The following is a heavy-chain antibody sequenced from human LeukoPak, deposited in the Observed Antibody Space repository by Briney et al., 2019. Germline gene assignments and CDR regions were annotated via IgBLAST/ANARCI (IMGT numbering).Heavy chain of an antibody. Sequence: SETLSLTCAVYGGSFSGYYWSWIRKPPGKGLEWIGEINHSGSTNYNPSLKSRVTISVDTSKNQFSLKLSSVTAADTAVYYCARGVLSTYWGQGTLVTVSS. D-gene: IGHD2-2*01. V-gene: IGHV4-34*01. J-gene: IGHJ4*02. CDR1: GGSFSGYY. CDR2: INHSGST. CDR3: ARGVLSTY.